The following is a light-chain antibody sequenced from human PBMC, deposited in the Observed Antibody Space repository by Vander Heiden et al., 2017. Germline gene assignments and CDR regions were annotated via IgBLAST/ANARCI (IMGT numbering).Light chain of an antibody. Sequence: QSVLRQPLLVSAAPGQQVTICWSGSSSNIRNNYLSWYQQLPGTAPKRLIYDNNQRPSGIPDRFSGSKSGTSATLGITGLQTGDEADYYCGTWDSSLSAGVFGGGTRLTVL. CDR3: GTWDSSLSAGV. CDR1: SSNIRNNY. CDR2: DNN. V-gene: IGLV1-51*01. J-gene: IGLJ3*02.